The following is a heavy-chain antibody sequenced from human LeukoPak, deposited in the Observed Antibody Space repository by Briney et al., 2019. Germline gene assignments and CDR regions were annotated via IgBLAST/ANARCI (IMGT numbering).Heavy chain of an antibody. CDR2: IKQDGSEK. Sequence: GGSLRLSCAASGFTFSSYWMSWVRQAPGKGLEWVANIKQDGSEKYYVDSVKGRFTISRDNAKNSLYLQMNSLRAEDTAVYYCARGVVVPAAMSFYYYYYMDVWGKGTTVTISS. V-gene: IGHV3-7*01. D-gene: IGHD2-2*01. J-gene: IGHJ6*03. CDR3: ARGVVVPAAMSFYYYYYMDV. CDR1: GFTFSSYW.